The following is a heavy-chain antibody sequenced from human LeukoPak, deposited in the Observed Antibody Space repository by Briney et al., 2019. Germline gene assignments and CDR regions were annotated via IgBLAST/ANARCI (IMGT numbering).Heavy chain of an antibody. D-gene: IGHD3-9*01. CDR1: GYTFTSYG. J-gene: IGHJ3*02. CDR3: AREYDILTNDAFDI. V-gene: IGHV1-18*04. Sequence: ASVKVSCKASGYTFTSYGISWVRQAPGQGLEWMGWISAYNGNTNYAQKLQGRVTMTTDTSTGTAYMELRSLRSDDTAVYYCAREYDILTNDAFDIWGQGTMVTVSS. CDR2: ISAYNGNT.